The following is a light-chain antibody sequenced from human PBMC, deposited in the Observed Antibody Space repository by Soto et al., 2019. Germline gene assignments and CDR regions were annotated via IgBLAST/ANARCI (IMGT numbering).Light chain of an antibody. V-gene: IGKV1-5*01. CDR3: QQYKDWPGT. Sequence: DIQLTQFPSTLSASVGDRVTITCRARQSISIWLAWYQQKPGKAPKLLIYDASILASGVPSRFSGSGSGTEFTLTISSLQPDDFATYYCQQYKDWPGTFGQGTKVDIK. J-gene: IGKJ1*01. CDR2: DAS. CDR1: QSISIW.